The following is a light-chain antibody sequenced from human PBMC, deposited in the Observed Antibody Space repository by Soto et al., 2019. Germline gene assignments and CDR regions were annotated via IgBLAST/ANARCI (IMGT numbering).Light chain of an antibody. CDR3: ATWDDRLTGWV. Sequence: QSVLTQPPSVSGTPGQRVTISCSGSSPNIGKNTVNWYQQLPGTAPKLLIYTNNQRPSGVPDRFFGSKSGTSASLAISGLQSEDEADYYCATWDDRLTGWVFGGGTQLTVL. V-gene: IGLV1-44*01. CDR2: TNN. CDR1: SPNIGKNT. J-gene: IGLJ3*02.